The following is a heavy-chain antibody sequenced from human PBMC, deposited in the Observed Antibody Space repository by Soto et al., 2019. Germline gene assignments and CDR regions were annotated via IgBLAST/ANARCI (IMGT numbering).Heavy chain of an antibody. V-gene: IGHV4-34*01. CDR2: INHSGST. CDR1: GGSFSGYY. J-gene: IGHJ3*02. Sequence: SETLSLTCAVYGGSFSGYYWSWIRQPPGKGLEWIGEINHSGSTNYNPSLKSRVTISVDTSKNQFSLKLSSVTAADTAVYYCAKGNSWSPALVLDIWGQGTMVTVSS. D-gene: IGHD1-7*01. CDR3: AKGNSWSPALVLDI.